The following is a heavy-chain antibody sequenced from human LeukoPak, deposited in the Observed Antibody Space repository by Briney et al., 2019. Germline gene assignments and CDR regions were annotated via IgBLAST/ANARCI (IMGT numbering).Heavy chain of an antibody. CDR3: ARSKWELSARLFDY. D-gene: IGHD1-26*01. Sequence: ASVKVSCKASGGSFSSYAISWVRQAPGQGLEWMGGIIPIFGTANYAQKFQGRVTITADESTSTAYMELSSLRSEDTAVYYCARSKWELSARLFDYWGQGTLVTVSS. CDR1: GGSFSSYA. J-gene: IGHJ4*02. V-gene: IGHV1-69*13. CDR2: IIPIFGTA.